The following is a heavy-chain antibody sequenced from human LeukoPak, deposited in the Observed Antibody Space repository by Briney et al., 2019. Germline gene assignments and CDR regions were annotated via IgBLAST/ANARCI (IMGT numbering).Heavy chain of an antibody. CDR1: GYTFTSYY. V-gene: IGHV1-46*01. Sequence: GASVKVSCKASGYTFTSYYMHWVRQAPGQGLEWMGIVNPSGGSTSYAQKFQGRVTMTRDTSTSTVYMELSSLRSEDTAVYYCAREGYDFWSGYSAVIDYWGQGTLVTVSS. CDR3: AREGYDFWSGYSAVIDY. CDR2: VNPSGGST. J-gene: IGHJ4*02. D-gene: IGHD3-3*01.